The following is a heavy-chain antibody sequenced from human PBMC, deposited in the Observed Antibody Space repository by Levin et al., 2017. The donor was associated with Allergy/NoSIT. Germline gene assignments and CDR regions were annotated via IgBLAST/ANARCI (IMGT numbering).Heavy chain of an antibody. J-gene: IGHJ6*02. Sequence: SVKVSCKASGGTFSSYAISWVRQAPGQGLEWMGGIIPIFGTANYAQKFQGRVTITADESTSTAYMELSSLRSEDTAVYYCARGHTVTTVYYYYYGMDVWGQGTTVTVSS. CDR3: ARGHTVTTVYYYYYGMDV. CDR2: IIPIFGTA. D-gene: IGHD4-17*01. CDR1: GGTFSSYA. V-gene: IGHV1-69*13.